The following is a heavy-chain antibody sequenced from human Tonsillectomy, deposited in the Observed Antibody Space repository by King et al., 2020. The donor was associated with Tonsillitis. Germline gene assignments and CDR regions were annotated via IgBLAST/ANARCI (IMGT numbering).Heavy chain of an antibody. V-gene: IGHV3-30*19. CDR3: AREDPGSGDGALYCALDY. Sequence: QLVQSGGGVVQPGRSLTLSCAASGFTFSSHAMYWVRQAPGKGLEWVAIISYDGSHKYYEDSVKGRFTISRDNSKNTLYLQMNSLRAEDAAIYDRAREDPGSGDGALYCALDYWGQGTLVTVSS. CDR2: ISYDGSHK. J-gene: IGHJ4*02. CDR1: GFTFSSHA. D-gene: IGHD4-17*01.